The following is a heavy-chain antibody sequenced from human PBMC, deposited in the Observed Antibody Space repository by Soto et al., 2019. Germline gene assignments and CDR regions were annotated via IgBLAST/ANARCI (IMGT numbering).Heavy chain of an antibody. CDR1: GGSISSSSYY. J-gene: IGHJ6*03. V-gene: IGHV4-39*01. CDR3: ARQTASSSSYYYYFYIDA. Sequence: NPSETLSLTCTVSGGSISSSSYYWGWIRQPPGKGLEWIGSIYYSGSTYYNPSLKSRVTISVDTSKNQFSLKLSSVTAADTAVYYCARQTASSSSYYYYFYIDAWGKGTTVTAP. D-gene: IGHD6-13*01. CDR2: IYYSGST.